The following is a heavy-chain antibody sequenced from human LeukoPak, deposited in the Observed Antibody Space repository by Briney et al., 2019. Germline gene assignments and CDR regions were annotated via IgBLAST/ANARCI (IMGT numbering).Heavy chain of an antibody. J-gene: IGHJ4*02. V-gene: IGHV3-23*01. CDR1: GFTFSSYS. CDR2: ISGSGGST. Sequence: GESLRLSCAASGFTFSSYSMNWVRQAPGKGLEWVSAISGSGGSTYYADSVKGRFTISRDNSKNTLYLQMNSLRAEDTAVYYCAKSLSSDYGDYLDYFDYWGQGTLVTVSS. CDR3: AKSLSSDYGDYLDYFDY. D-gene: IGHD4-17*01.